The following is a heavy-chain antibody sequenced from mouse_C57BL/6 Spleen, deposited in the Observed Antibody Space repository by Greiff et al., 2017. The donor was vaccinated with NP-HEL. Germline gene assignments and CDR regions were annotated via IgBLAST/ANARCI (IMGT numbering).Heavy chain of an antibody. CDR2: FYPGVVDP. CDR3: ARSGPVVAPYCDY. CDR1: GSAFRTSW. D-gene: IGHD1-1*01. J-gene: IGHJ2*01. V-gene: IGHV1-80*01. Sequence: VQLQESGAELVKPGASVKISCKASGSAFRTSWLNWVKRSPGTVLAWIGQFYPGVVDPNSIGKFTGKATLTADKSSSTAYMQLSSLTSEDSAVYFCARSGPVVAPYCDYWGQGTTRTVSS.